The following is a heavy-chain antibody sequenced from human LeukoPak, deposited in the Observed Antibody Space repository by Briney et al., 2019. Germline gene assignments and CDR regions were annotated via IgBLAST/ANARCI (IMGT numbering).Heavy chain of an antibody. D-gene: IGHD1-26*01. CDR3: ARAGSGSYPFDY. CDR2: FSGSGGST. V-gene: IGHV3-23*01. J-gene: IGHJ4*02. CDR1: GFTFSSYA. Sequence: GGSLRLSCAASGFTFSSYAMSWVRQAPGKGLECISGFSGSGGSTYYADSVKGRFTISRDNSKNTLYLQMNSLRAEDTAVYYCARAGSGSYPFDYWGQGTLVTVSS.